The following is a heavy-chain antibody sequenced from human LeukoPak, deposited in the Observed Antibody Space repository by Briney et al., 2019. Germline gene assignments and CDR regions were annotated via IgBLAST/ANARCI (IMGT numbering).Heavy chain of an antibody. D-gene: IGHD3-10*01. Sequence: GGSLTLSCAASRFTFNSYAMSWDRHAPGQGLEWVSATSSSGASTYHTDSGKGRLTISRVNSKNTLYRQMNSLRAEDTAVYYCAKDPPDYYGSGSSYIGYWGQGTLVTVSS. V-gene: IGHV3-23*01. CDR1: RFTFNSYA. CDR2: TSSSGAST. J-gene: IGHJ4*02. CDR3: AKDPPDYYGSGSSYIGY.